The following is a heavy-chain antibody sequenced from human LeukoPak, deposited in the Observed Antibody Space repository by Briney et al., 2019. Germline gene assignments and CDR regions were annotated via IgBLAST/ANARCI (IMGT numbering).Heavy chain of an antibody. D-gene: IGHD6-19*01. CDR1: GYTFTSYY. CDR3: ARDLRAVAGSDAFDI. J-gene: IGHJ3*02. Sequence: ASVKVSCKASGYTFTSYYMHWVRQAPGQGLEWMGWINTNTGNPTYAQGFTGRFVFSLDTSVSTAYLQISSLKAEDTAVYYCARDLRAVAGSDAFDIWGQGTMVTVSS. CDR2: INTNTGNP. V-gene: IGHV7-4-1*02.